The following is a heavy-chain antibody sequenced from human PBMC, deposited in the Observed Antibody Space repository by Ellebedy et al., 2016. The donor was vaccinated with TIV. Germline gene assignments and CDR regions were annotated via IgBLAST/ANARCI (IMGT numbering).Heavy chain of an antibody. D-gene: IGHD3-10*01. CDR1: GGSISSSSYY. CDR2: IYYSGST. V-gene: IGHV4-39*07. Sequence: SETLSLTXTVSGGSISSSSYYWGWIRQPPGKGLEWIGSIYYSGSTYYNPSLKSRVTISVDTSKNQFSLKLSSVTAADTAVYYCARVRYYGSGSYSDFDYWGQGTLVTVSS. J-gene: IGHJ4*02. CDR3: ARVRYYGSGSYSDFDY.